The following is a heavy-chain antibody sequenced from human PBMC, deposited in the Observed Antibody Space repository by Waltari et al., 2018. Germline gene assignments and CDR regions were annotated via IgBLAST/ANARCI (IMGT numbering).Heavy chain of an antibody. CDR3: ARDALYCSGGSCYLNLDY. CDR2: ISSSRSTI. D-gene: IGHD2-15*01. CDR1: GFTFSSYS. Sequence: EVQLVESGGGLVQPGGSLRLSCAASGFTFSSYSMNWVRQAQGKGLEWVSYISSSRSTIYYSDSVQVRFTISRDNAKNSLYLQMNSLRAEDTAVYYCARDALYCSGGSCYLNLDYWGQGTLVTVSS. V-gene: IGHV3-48*01. J-gene: IGHJ4*02.